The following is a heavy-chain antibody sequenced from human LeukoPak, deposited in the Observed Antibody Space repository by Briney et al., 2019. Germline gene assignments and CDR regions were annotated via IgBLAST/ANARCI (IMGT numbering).Heavy chain of an antibody. Sequence: GASVKVSCKASGFTFTSSAMQWVRQARGQRLEWIGWIVVGSGNTNYAQKFQERVTITRDMSTSTAYMELSSLRSEDTAVYYCARGRISPPTYYYDSSPFDYWGQGTLVTVSS. CDR3: ARGRISPPTYYYDSSPFDY. J-gene: IGHJ4*02. CDR2: IVVGSGNT. CDR1: GFTFTSSA. D-gene: IGHD3-22*01. V-gene: IGHV1-58*02.